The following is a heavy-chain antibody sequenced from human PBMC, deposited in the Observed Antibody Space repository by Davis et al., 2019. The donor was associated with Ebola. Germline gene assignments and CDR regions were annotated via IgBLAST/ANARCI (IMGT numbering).Heavy chain of an antibody. Sequence: PSETLSLTCAVYGGSLSGYYWTWIRQPPGKGLEWVGEVNHDGSTNYNPSLKNRVLMSIDSSKKQFSLKVTAVTAADTAVYYCARGGSGRYYTGWFDPWGQGILVTVSS. J-gene: IGHJ5*02. CDR2: VNHDGST. V-gene: IGHV4-34*01. D-gene: IGHD3-10*01. CDR3: ARGGSGRYYTGWFDP. CDR1: GGSLSGYY.